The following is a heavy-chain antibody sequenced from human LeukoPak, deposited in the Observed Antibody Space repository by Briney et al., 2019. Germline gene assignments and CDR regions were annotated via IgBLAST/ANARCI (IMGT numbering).Heavy chain of an antibody. CDR1: GFTFSSYA. D-gene: IGHD3-16*01. CDR3: ARAADYRIDQ. J-gene: IGHJ4*02. Sequence: GGSLRLSCAASGFTFSSYAMSWVRQAPGTGLVWVSGINTDGSFTNYADSVEGRFTISRDNAKNTVYLQMNSLRAEDTAVYYCARAADYRIDQWGQGTLVTASS. CDR2: INTDGSFT. V-gene: IGHV3-74*01.